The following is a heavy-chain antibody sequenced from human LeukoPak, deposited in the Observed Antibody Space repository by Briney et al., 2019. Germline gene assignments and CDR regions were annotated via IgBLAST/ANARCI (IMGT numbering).Heavy chain of an antibody. V-gene: IGHV3-23*01. Sequence: PGGSLRLSCAASGFTFSSYSMNWVRQAPGKGLEWVSAISGSGGSTYYADSVKGRFTISRDNSKNTLYLQMNSLRAEDTAVYYCAKDQGSSRPRTIQHWGQGTLVTVSS. J-gene: IGHJ1*01. CDR3: AKDQGSSRPRTIQH. CDR2: ISGSGGST. D-gene: IGHD6-13*01. CDR1: GFTFSSYS.